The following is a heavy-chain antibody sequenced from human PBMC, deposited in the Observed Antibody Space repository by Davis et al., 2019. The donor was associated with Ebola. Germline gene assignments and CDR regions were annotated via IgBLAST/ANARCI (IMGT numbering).Heavy chain of an antibody. V-gene: IGHV1-69*06. J-gene: IGHJ5*02. CDR2: IIPIFGTT. D-gene: IGHD6-13*01. CDR1: GGTFSSYV. Sequence: SVKVSCKPSGGTFSSYVITWVRQAPGQGLEWMGGIIPIFGTTNYAQKFQGRVTITADKSTNTAYMGLSSLRSEDTAVYYCARSVGMAGWFDPWGQGTLVTVSS. CDR3: ARSVGMAGWFDP.